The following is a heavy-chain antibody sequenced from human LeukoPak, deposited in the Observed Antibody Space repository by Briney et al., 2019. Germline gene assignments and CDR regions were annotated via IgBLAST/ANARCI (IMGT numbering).Heavy chain of an antibody. CDR3: ARGAGSGTQDDAFDI. CDR2: IIPIFGTA. V-gene: IGHV1-69*05. CDR1: GGTFSSYA. Sequence: SVKVSCKASGGTFSSYAISWVRQAPGQGLEWMGGIIPIFGTANYAQKFQGRVTITTDESTSTAYMELSSLRSDDTAVYYCARGAGSGTQDDAFDIWGQGTMVTVSS. J-gene: IGHJ3*02. D-gene: IGHD1-1*01.